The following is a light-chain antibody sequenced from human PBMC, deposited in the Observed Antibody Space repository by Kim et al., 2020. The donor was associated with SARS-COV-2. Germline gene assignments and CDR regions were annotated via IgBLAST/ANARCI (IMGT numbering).Light chain of an antibody. CDR2: GKN. V-gene: IGLV3-19*01. CDR3: NSRDSSGNHPGV. J-gene: IGLJ3*02. CDR1: SLRSYY. Sequence: ALGQTVRITCQGDSLRSYYASWYQQKPGQAPVLVIYGKNNRPSGIPDRFSGSSSGNTASLTITGAQAEDEADYYCNSRDSSGNHPGVFGGGTQLTVL.